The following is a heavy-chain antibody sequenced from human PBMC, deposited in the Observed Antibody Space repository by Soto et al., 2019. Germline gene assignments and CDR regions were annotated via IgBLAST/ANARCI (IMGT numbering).Heavy chain of an antibody. J-gene: IGHJ6*02. D-gene: IGHD2-15*01. CDR1: GFVLSSYW. Sequence: GSLRLSCAASGFVLSSYWMHWVRQAPGKGLVWVARINTDGSSTTYADSVKGRFTVSRDNAKNSLYLQMNSLRAEDTAVYYCARDRGYDAHDYYYNAMDVWGQGTMVTVSS. V-gene: IGHV3-74*01. CDR3: ARDRGYDAHDYYYNAMDV. CDR2: INTDGSST.